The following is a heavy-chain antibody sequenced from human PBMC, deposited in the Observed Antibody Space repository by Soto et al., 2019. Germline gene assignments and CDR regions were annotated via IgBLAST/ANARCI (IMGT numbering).Heavy chain of an antibody. CDR2: ISSSSSYI. CDR3: AGVRTSSWSLDY. J-gene: IGHJ4*02. V-gene: IGHV3-21*01. CDR1: GFTFITYT. Sequence: EVQLVESGGGLVKPGGSLRLSCAASGFTFITYTMDWVRQAPGKGLEWVSSISSSSSYIYYVDSVKGRFTISRDNARNSVHLQMNSLRDEDTAVYFCAGVRTSSWSLDYWGQGTLVTVSS. D-gene: IGHD6-13*01.